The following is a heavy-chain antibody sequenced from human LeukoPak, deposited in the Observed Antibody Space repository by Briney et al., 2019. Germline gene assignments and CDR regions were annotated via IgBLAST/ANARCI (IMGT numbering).Heavy chain of an antibody. D-gene: IGHD5-18*01. Sequence: ASVKVSCKTSGYTFTDYYIHWARQAPGQGLEWMGWINPESGGTSYAQHFQGRVTMTRDTSISTAYMDLSRPKSDDTAVYYCARDRSRGYSYGLESLYWGQGTLVTVSS. CDR1: GYTFTDYY. CDR2: INPESGGT. CDR3: ARDRSRGYSYGLESLY. V-gene: IGHV1-2*02. J-gene: IGHJ4*02.